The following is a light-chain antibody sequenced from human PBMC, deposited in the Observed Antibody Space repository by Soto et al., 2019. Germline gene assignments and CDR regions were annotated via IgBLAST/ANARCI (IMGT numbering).Light chain of an antibody. CDR2: DVS. CDR1: SNDVGIYNF. Sequence: QSALTQPASVSGSLGQSITISCTGTSNDVGIYNFVSWYQQYPGKAPKLILFDVSSRPSGVSNRFSGSKSGNTASLTISGLQAEDEAYYYCSSYSGTTRVVFGGGTKLTV. CDR3: SSYSGTTRVV. J-gene: IGLJ2*01. V-gene: IGLV2-14*03.